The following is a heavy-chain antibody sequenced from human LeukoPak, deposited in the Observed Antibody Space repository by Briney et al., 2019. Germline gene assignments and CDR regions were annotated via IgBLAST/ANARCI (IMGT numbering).Heavy chain of an antibody. CDR3: ARVHTTVTTYYFDY. Sequence: SETLSLTCAVYGGSFSGYYWSWIRQPPGKGLEWIGYIYYSGSTNYNPSLKSRVTISVDTSKNQFSLKLSFVTAADTAVYYCARVHTTVTTYYFDYWGQGTLVTVSS. D-gene: IGHD4-17*01. CDR1: GGSFSGYY. V-gene: IGHV4-59*01. J-gene: IGHJ4*02. CDR2: IYYSGST.